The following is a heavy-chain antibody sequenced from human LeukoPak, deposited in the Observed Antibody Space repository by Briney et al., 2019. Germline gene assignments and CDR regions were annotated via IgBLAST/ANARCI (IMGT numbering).Heavy chain of an antibody. D-gene: IGHD6-13*01. CDR3: ARSGIAAAQYWG. V-gene: IGHV4-59*08. CDR2: IYYSGST. CDR1: GGSISSYY. Sequence: SETLSLTCTVSGGSISSYYWSWIRQPPGKGLEWIGYIYYSGSTNYNPSLKSRVTISVDTSKNQFSLKLSSVTAADTAVYYCARSGIAAAQYWGWGQGTLVTVSS. J-gene: IGHJ4*02.